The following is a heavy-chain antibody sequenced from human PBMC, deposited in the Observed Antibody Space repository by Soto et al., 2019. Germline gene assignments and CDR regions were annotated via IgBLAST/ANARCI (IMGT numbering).Heavy chain of an antibody. J-gene: IGHJ4*02. Sequence: SETLSLTCTVSGGSISSGGYYWSWIRQHPGKGLEWIGYIYYSGSTYYNPSLKSRVTISVDTSKNQFSLKLSSVTAADTAVYYCARVTTYYYDSSGYYYPYYFDYWGKGTLVTVSS. CDR3: ARVTTYYYDSSGYYYPYYFDY. D-gene: IGHD3-22*01. CDR2: IYYSGST. CDR1: GGSISSGGYY. V-gene: IGHV4-31*03.